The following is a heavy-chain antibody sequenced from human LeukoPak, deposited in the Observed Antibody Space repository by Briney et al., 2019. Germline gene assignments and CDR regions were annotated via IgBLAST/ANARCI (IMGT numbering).Heavy chain of an antibody. J-gene: IGHJ4*02. CDR1: GSTFTTNW. D-gene: IGHD5-12*01. CDR2: INQDGSEK. Sequence: GGSLRLSCAASGSTFTTNWMTWVRQAPGKGLEWVATINQDGSEKYYVDSVKGRFTISRDNAKNSLFLQMNSLRAEDTAVYYCASLLYGGYAPLRYWGQGTLVTVSS. V-gene: IGHV3-7*03. CDR3: ASLLYGGYAPLRY.